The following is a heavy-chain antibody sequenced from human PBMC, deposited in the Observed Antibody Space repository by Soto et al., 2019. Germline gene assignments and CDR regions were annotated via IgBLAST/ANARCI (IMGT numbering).Heavy chain of an antibody. D-gene: IGHD4-17*01. CDR3: AREKGDYGDTNFDY. Sequence: ASVKVSCKASGYTFPSYGISWVRQAPGQGLEWMGWISAYNGNTNYAQKLQGRVTMTTDTSTSTAYMELRSLRSDDTAVYYCAREKGDYGDTNFDYWGQGTLVTVSS. CDR2: ISAYNGNT. J-gene: IGHJ4*02. CDR1: GYTFPSYG. V-gene: IGHV1-18*04.